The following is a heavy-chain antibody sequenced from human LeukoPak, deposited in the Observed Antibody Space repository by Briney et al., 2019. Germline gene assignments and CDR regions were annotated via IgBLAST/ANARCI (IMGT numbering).Heavy chain of an antibody. CDR3: ARSFFYDFWSGYYLTDY. V-gene: IGHV1-3*01. Sequence: ASVKVSCKASGYTFISYAMHWVRQAPGQRLEWMGWINAGNGNTKYSQKFQGRVTITRDTSASTAYMELSSLRSEDTAVYYCARSFFYDFWSGYYLTDYWGQGTLVTVSS. CDR2: INAGNGNT. CDR1: GYTFISYA. J-gene: IGHJ4*02. D-gene: IGHD3-3*01.